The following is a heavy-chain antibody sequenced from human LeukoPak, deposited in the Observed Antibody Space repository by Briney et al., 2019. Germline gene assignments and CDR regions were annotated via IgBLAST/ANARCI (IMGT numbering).Heavy chain of an antibody. J-gene: IGHJ4*02. Sequence: PAGGSLRLSCAASGFTFSSYEMNWVRQAPGKGLECVSYISSSGSTIYYADSVTGRFTISRDNAKNSLYLQMNSLRAEDTAVYYCARDEEYSYGPDYWGQGTLVTVSS. CDR2: ISSSGSTI. CDR1: GFTFSSYE. CDR3: ARDEEYSYGPDY. V-gene: IGHV3-48*03. D-gene: IGHD5-18*01.